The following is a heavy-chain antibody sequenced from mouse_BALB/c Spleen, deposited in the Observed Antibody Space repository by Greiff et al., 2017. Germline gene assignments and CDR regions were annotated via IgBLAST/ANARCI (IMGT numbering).Heavy chain of an antibody. V-gene: IGHV1S135*01. J-gene: IGHJ2*01. CDR3: AKTVRYYFDD. CDR1: GYSFTSYY. Sequence: VQLQQSGPELMKPGASVKISCKASGYSFTSYYMHWVKQSHGKSLEWIGYIDPFNGGTSYNQKFKGKATLTVDKSSSTAYMHLSSLTSEDSAVYYCAKTVRYYFDDWGQGTTLTVSS. CDR2: IDPFNGGT. D-gene: IGHD1-1*01.